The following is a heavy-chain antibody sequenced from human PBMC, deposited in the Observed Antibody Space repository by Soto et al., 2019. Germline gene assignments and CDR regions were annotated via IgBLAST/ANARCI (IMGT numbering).Heavy chain of an antibody. V-gene: IGHV4-38-2*01. CDR2: IYQSGKT. D-gene: IGHD2-2*01. CDR3: ERIYCSSVSCYKDY. CDR1: GFPVSYGYY. Sequence: SATXSLTCGVSGFPVSYGYYCGCIRQPPGKVLEWLGSIYQSGKTYYNPSLKSRLTLSMDTSKNEFSVRLRSVTAADTAVYFCERIYCSSVSCYKDYWGPGVQVTVSS. J-gene: IGHJ4*02.